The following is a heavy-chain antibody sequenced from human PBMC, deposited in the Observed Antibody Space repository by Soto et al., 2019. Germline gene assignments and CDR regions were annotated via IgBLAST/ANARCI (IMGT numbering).Heavy chain of an antibody. J-gene: IGHJ4*02. D-gene: IGHD6-19*01. CDR3: ASDRPAVAGTGLNY. Sequence: EVQLVESGGGLVQPGGSLRLSCAASGFPFTTYWMNWVRQAPGKGLVWVSRLSDDGSSTSYADSVKGRFTISRDNAKSTLYLQMHSLRAEDTAVYYCASDRPAVAGTGLNYWGQGPLVTVSS. CDR2: LSDDGSST. V-gene: IGHV3-74*01. CDR1: GFPFTTYW.